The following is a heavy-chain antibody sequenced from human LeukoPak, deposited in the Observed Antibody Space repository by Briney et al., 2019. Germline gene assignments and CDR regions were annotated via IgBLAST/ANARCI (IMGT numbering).Heavy chain of an antibody. Sequence: SETLSLTCTVSGGSISRYYRRWIRQPAAKGLEWIGRIYTSGSTNYNPSLKSRVTMSVDTSNKQFSLTQSSLTAPDTAVYYCAGDLMIVVAYDAFDIWRQGTMVTVSS. D-gene: IGHD3-22*01. J-gene: IGHJ3*02. CDR1: GGSISRYY. V-gene: IGHV4-4*07. CDR3: AGDLMIVVAYDAFDI. CDR2: IYTSGST.